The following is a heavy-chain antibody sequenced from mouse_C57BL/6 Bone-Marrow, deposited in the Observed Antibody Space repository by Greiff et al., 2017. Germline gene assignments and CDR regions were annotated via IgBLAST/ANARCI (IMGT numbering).Heavy chain of an antibody. Sequence: DVMLVESGGDLVKPGGSLKLSCAASGFTFSSYGMSWVRQTPDKRLEWVATISSGGSYTYYPDSVKGRFTIYRDNAKNTLYLQMSSLKSEDTAMYYCARPIRGYFDVWCTGTTVTVSS. J-gene: IGHJ1*03. CDR1: GFTFSSYG. CDR2: ISSGGSYT. D-gene: IGHD2-4*01. CDR3: ARPIRGYFDV. V-gene: IGHV5-6*02.